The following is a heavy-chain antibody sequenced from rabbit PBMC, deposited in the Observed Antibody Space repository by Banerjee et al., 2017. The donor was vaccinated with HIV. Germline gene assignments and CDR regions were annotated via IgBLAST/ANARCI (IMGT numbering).Heavy chain of an antibody. CDR3: ARESGSAGAGYAL. V-gene: IGHV1S40*01. CDR1: GFSFNSNA. CDR2: IGISSDNT. J-gene: IGHJ4*01. D-gene: IGHD6-1*01. Sequence: QSLEESGGDLVQPGASLTLTCTASGFSFNSNAMCWVRQAPGKGLEWIACIGISSDNTYYANWAKGRFTISKTSSTTVTLQMTSLTAADTATYFCARESGSAGAGYALWGPGTLVTVS.